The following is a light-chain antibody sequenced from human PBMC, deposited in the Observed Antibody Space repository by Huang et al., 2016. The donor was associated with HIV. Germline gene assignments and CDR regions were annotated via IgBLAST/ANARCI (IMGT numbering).Light chain of an antibody. CDR2: EVS. CDR3: MQSIQSAT. Sequence: DIVMTQTPLPLSVTPGQAASISCKSSQSLLHTDAKTYFHWSLQRPGPSPQLFMYEVSNRFCGVAEGFGGSGSGTNFTLKSSRVEAEDVGVYYCMQSIQSATFGQGTKVEIK. V-gene: IGKV2D-29*02. J-gene: IGKJ1*01. CDR1: QSLLHTDAKTY.